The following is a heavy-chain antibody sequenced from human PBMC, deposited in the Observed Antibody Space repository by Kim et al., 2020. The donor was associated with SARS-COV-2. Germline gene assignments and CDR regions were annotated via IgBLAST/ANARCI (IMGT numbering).Heavy chain of an antibody. CDR1: GGTFSSYA. Sequence: SVQVSCKASGGTFSSYAISWVRQAPGQGLEWMGRIIPILGIANYAQKFQGRVTITADKSTSTAYMELSSLRSEDTAEYYCARVSSSWSSLDYWGQGTLV. V-gene: IGHV1-69*04. D-gene: IGHD6-13*01. CDR3: ARVSSSWSSLDY. CDR2: IIPILGIA. J-gene: IGHJ4*02.